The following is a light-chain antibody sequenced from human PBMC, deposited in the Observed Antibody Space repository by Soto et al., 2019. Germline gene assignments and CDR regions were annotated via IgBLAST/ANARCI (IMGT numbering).Light chain of an antibody. Sequence: NFMLTQPHSVSESPGKTVTISCSRSSGSIGSNSVQWYRQRPGSAPSIVIYEDDQRPSGVPNRFAGSIDRSSNSGPLTISVLKTEDEDDYCCQSYGPEIVVFGGGTQLTV. CDR3: QSYGPEIVV. CDR1: SGSIGSNS. J-gene: IGLJ7*01. CDR2: EDD. V-gene: IGLV6-57*04.